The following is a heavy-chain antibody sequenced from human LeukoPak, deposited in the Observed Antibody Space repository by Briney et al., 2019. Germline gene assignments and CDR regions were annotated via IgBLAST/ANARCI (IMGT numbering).Heavy chain of an antibody. CDR1: GXSTSSSTYY. Sequence: SETLSLTCTVSGXSTSSSTYYWDWIRQPPGKGLEWIGNIYDSGGTHYNPSLKSRVTISEDTSKNQFSLKLNSVTAADTAVYYCATHRRSGSGGSENAFEIWGQGTMVTVSS. J-gene: IGHJ3*02. CDR2: IYDSGGT. CDR3: ATHRRSGSGGSENAFEI. D-gene: IGHD5-12*01. V-gene: IGHV4-39*01.